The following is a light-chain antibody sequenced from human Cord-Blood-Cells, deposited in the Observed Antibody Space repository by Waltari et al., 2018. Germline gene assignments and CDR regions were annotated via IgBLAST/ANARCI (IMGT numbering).Light chain of an antibody. CDR1: QSISSW. J-gene: IGKJ1*01. V-gene: IGKV1-5*01. Sequence: DIQMTQSPSTLSASVGDRVTITCRASQSISSWLAWYQQKPGKAPKILISDASSLESGVPSRFSGSGSGTEFTLTISSLQPDDFATYYCQQYNSYSPTWTFGQGTKVEIK. CDR2: DAS. CDR3: QQYNSYSPTWT.